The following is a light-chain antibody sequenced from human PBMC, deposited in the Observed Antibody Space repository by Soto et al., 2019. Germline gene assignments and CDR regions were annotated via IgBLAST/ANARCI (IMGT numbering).Light chain of an antibody. V-gene: IGKV3-15*01. Sequence: DIAMTQSPATLSVSPGERATLSCRASQSVSSNLAWYQQKPGQAPRLLIYGASTRATGIPARFSGSGSGTEFTLTISSLQSEDFAVYYCQQYNNWPKTFGQGTKV. CDR3: QQYNNWPKT. J-gene: IGKJ1*01. CDR1: QSVSSN. CDR2: GAS.